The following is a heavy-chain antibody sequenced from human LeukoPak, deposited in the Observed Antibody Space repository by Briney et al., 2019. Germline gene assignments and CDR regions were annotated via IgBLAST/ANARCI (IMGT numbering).Heavy chain of an antibody. Sequence: SETLSLTCAVYGGSFSGYYWSWIRQPPGKGLEWIGEINHSGSTNYNPSLKSRVTISVNTSKNQFSLKLSSVTAADTAVYYCARGSKYYDILGWGQGTLVTVSS. CDR2: INHSGST. V-gene: IGHV4-34*01. CDR1: GGSFSGYY. J-gene: IGHJ4*02. CDR3: ARGSKYYDILG. D-gene: IGHD3-9*01.